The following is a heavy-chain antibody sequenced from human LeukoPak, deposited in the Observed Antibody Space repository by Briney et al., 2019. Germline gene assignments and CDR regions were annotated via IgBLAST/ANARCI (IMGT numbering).Heavy chain of an antibody. D-gene: IGHD6-19*01. CDR1: GYTCTSYD. CDR3: ARGYPQKKRSATYSSGWRIDY. J-gene: IGHJ4*02. V-gene: IGHV1-8*01. CDR2: MNPNSGNT. Sequence: ASVKVSCKASGYTCTSYDINWVRQATVQVLEWMGWMNPNSGNTGYAQKFQGRVTMTRNTSISTAYMELSSLRSEDTAVYYCARGYPQKKRSATYSSGWRIDYWGQGTLVTVSS.